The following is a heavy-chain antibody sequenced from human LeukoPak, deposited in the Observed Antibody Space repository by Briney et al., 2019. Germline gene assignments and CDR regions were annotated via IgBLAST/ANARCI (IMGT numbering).Heavy chain of an antibody. CDR1: GFTFSSYS. D-gene: IGHD2-2*02. Sequence: RPGGSLRLSCAASGFTFSSYSMNWVRQAPGKGLEWVSYISSSSSTIYYADSVKGRFTISRDNAKNSLYLQMNSLRAEDTAVYYCASLGCSSTSCYNYWGQGTLVTVSS. J-gene: IGHJ4*02. V-gene: IGHV3-48*01. CDR2: ISSSSSTI. CDR3: ASLGCSSTSCYNY.